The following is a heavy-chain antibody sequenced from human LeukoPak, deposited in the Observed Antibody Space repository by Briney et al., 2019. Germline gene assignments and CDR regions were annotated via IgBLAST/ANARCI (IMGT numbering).Heavy chain of an antibody. D-gene: IGHD2-2*01. CDR1: GFTFSIYG. CDR2: IRYDGSNK. CDR3: AKDWEGYCSSTSCSPD. V-gene: IGHV3-30*02. Sequence: GESLRLSCAASGFTFSIYGMHWVRQAPGKGLEWVAFIRYDGSNKYYADSVKGRFTISRDNSKNTLYLQMNSLRAEDTAVYYCAKDWEGYCSSTSCSPDWGQGTLVTVSS. J-gene: IGHJ4*02.